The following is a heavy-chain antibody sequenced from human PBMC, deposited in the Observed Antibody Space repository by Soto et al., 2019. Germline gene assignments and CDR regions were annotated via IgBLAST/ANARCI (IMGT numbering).Heavy chain of an antibody. CDR3: SRGPRYDSSGYYSDY. CDR1: GVTFSSYT. V-gene: IGHV1-69*02. Sequence: QVQLVQSGAEVKKPGSSVKVSCKASGVTFSSYTISWVRQAPGQGLEWMGRIIPILGIANYAQKFQGRVTITADKSTSTAYMELSSLRSEDTAVYYCSRGPRYDSSGYYSDYWGQGTLVTVSS. D-gene: IGHD3-22*01. CDR2: IIPILGIA. J-gene: IGHJ4*02.